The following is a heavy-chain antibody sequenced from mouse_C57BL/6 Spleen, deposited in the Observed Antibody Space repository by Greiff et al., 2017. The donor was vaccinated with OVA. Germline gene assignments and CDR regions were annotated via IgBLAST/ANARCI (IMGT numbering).Heavy chain of an antibody. V-gene: IGHV1-81*01. J-gene: IGHJ3*01. D-gene: IGHD1-1*01. Sequence: QVTLKESGAELARPGASVKLSCKASGYTFTSYGISWVKQRTGQGLEWIGEIYPRSGNTYYNEKFKGKATLTADKSSSTAYMELRSLTSEDSAVYFCARWDGSSPPWFAYWGQGTLVTVSA. CDR2: IYPRSGNT. CDR1: GYTFTSYG. CDR3: ARWDGSSPPWFAY.